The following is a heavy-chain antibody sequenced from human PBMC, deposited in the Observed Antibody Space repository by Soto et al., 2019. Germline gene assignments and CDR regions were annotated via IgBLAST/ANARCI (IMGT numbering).Heavy chain of an antibody. CDR3: ARTTRLHGSYSGADY. CDR1: GFSLSTSGMC. J-gene: IGHJ4*02. CDR2: IDWDDDK. Sequence: SGPTLVNPTQTLTLTCTFSGFSLSTSGMCVSWIRRPPGKALEWLALIDWDDDKYYSTSLKTRLTISKDTSKNQVVLTMTNMDPVDTATYYCARTTRLHGSYSGADYWGQGTLVTVSS. V-gene: IGHV2-70*01. D-gene: IGHD1-26*01.